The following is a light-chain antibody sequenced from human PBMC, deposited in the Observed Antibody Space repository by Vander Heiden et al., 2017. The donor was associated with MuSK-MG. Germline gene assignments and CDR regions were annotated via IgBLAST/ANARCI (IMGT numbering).Light chain of an antibody. V-gene: IGLV1-40*01. CDR1: NSNIEAGYD. J-gene: IGLJ3*02. CDR3: QSYDSSLATWV. Sequence: QSVLTQPPSVSGAPGQSVTISCTGSNSNIEAGYDVHWYQQLPGTDPKLVIFHNTHRPAGVPDRFSASNSDTSASLAITGLQAEEEADYYCQSYDSSLATWVFGTGTKLTVL. CDR2: HNT.